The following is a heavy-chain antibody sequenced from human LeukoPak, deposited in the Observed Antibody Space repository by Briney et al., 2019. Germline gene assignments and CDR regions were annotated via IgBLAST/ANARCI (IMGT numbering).Heavy chain of an antibody. D-gene: IGHD3-9*01. CDR2: IGDSGGST. CDR3: AKIPALYYDILDSN. J-gene: IGHJ4*02. Sequence: GGSLRLSCAASGFTFSSYAMSWVRQAPGKGLEWVSAIGDSGGSTYYADSVKGRFTISTDNSKNTLYLQMNSLRAEDTAVYYCAKIPALYYDILDSNWGQGTLVTVSS. CDR1: GFTFSSYA. V-gene: IGHV3-23*01.